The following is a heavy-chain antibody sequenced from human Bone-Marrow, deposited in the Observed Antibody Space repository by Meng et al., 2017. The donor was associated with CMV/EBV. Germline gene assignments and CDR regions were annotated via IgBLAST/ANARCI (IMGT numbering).Heavy chain of an antibody. Sequence: ESLKISCAASGFTFNRDNMNWVRQAPGRGLEWISYIGMSGTTIYYADSVKGRFTISRDNPKNSLYLQMNSLRAEDMALYYCAKDISYDGDYYYGMDVWGQGTTVTVSS. CDR1: GFTFNRDN. J-gene: IGHJ6*02. CDR2: IGMSGTTI. CDR3: AKDISYDGDYYYGMDV. V-gene: IGHV3-48*04. D-gene: IGHD5-12*01.